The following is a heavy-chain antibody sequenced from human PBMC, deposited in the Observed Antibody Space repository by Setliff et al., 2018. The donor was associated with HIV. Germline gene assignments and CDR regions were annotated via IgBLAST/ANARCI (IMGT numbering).Heavy chain of an antibody. CDR2: IYSTGST. D-gene: IGHD4-17*01. Sequence: PSETLSLTCTVSGPSINIHYWSWIRQSPGKEFEWIGYIYSTGSTNYNPSLQSRVTISMVASRNQFSLKVTPVTAADTAVYYCAKGAGFYGDYTFDHWGQGRQVTVSS. CDR3: AKGAGFYGDYTFDH. J-gene: IGHJ4*02. V-gene: IGHV4-59*11. CDR1: GPSINIHY.